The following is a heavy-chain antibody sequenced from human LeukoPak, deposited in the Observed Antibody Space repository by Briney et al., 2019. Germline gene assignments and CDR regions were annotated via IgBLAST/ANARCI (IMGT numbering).Heavy chain of an antibody. CDR2: IYPGDSDT. Sequence: KPGGSLRLSCKGPGYSFTSYWIGWVRQMPGKGLEWMGIIYPGDSDTRYSPSFQGQVTISADKSISTAYLQWSSLKASDTSNYYGGTDLYGDLFDYWGQGTLVTVSS. CDR3: GTDLYGDLFDY. J-gene: IGHJ4*02. V-gene: IGHV5-51*01. CDR1: GYSFTSYW. D-gene: IGHD4-17*01.